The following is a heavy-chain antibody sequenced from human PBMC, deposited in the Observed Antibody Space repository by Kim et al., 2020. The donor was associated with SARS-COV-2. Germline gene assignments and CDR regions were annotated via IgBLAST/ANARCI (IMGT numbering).Heavy chain of an antibody. CDR2: INHSGST. V-gene: IGHV4-34*01. D-gene: IGHD3-10*01. J-gene: IGHJ5*02. Sequence: SETLSLTCAVYGGSFSGYYWSWIRQPPGKGLEWIGEINHSGSTNYNPSLKSRVTISVDTSKNQFSLKLSSVTAADTAVYYCARGRTWTYYYGSGSPKGRYDWFDPWGQGTLVTVSS. CDR3: ARGRTWTYYYGSGSPKGRYDWFDP. CDR1: GGSFSGYY.